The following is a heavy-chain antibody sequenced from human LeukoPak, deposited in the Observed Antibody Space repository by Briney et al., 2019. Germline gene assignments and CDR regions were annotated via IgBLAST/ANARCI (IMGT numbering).Heavy chain of an antibody. Sequence: GGSLRLSCAASGFTFKSFGMNWVRQAPGKGLEWVSYISSASGTIYYADSVKGRFTTSRDNGKNSLFLQMSSLRVEDTAIYYCARGRGYCNSTTCALDAFDIWGRGTTATVSS. D-gene: IGHD2/OR15-2a*01. V-gene: IGHV3-48*01. CDR2: ISSASGTI. CDR1: GFTFKSFG. CDR3: ARGRGYCNSTTCALDAFDI. J-gene: IGHJ3*02.